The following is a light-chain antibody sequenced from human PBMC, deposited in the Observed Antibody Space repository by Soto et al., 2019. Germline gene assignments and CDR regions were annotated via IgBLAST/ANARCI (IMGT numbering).Light chain of an antibody. J-gene: IGKJ1*01. CDR3: QQYNTYPVT. CDR2: KTS. V-gene: IGKV1-5*03. Sequence: DIQMTQSPSTLSASVGDRVTITCRASQSFSTWLAWYQQKPGKAPKLLIYKTSSLESGVPSRFSGSGSGTEFTLTISSLQPDDFATYYCQQYNTYPVTFGQGTKVDFK. CDR1: QSFSTW.